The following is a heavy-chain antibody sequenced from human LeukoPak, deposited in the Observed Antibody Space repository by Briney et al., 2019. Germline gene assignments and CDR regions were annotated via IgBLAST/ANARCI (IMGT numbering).Heavy chain of an antibody. V-gene: IGHV3-30*18. CDR3: AKLVVVTASPTR. D-gene: IGHD2-21*02. Sequence: GGSLRLSCAASGFTFSSYGMHWVRQAPGKGLEWVAVISYDGSNKYYADSVKGRFTISRDNSKNTLYLQMNSLRAEDTAVYYCAKLVVVTASPTRWGQGTLVTVSS. CDR2: ISYDGSNK. CDR1: GFTFSSYG. J-gene: IGHJ4*02.